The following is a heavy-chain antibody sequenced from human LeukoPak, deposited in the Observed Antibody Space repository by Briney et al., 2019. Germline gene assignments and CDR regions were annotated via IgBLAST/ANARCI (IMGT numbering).Heavy chain of an antibody. CDR1: GYTFTSYG. CDR2: ISAYNGNT. V-gene: IGHV1-18*01. Sequence: ASAKVSCKASGYTFTSYGISWVRQAPGQGLEWMGWISAYNGNTNYAQKLQGRVTMTTDTSTSTAYMELRSLRSDDTAVYYCARDRLYNYYDSSGIDYWGQGTLVTVSS. J-gene: IGHJ4*02. CDR3: ARDRLYNYYDSSGIDY. D-gene: IGHD3-22*01.